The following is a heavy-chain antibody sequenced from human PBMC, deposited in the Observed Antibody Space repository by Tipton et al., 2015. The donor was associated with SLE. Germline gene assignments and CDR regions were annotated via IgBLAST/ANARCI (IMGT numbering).Heavy chain of an antibody. Sequence: SLRLSCAASGFTFSSYAMHWVRQAPGKGLEWVAVISYDGSNKYYADSVKGRFTISRDNSKNTLYLQMNSLRAEDTAVYYCAKGIAARTNYFDYWGQGTLVTVSS. D-gene: IGHD6-6*01. J-gene: IGHJ4*02. CDR3: AKGIAARTNYFDY. CDR2: ISYDGSNK. CDR1: GFTFSSYA. V-gene: IGHV3-30-3*01.